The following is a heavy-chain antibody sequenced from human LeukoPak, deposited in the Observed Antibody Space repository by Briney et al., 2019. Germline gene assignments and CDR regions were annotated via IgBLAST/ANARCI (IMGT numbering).Heavy chain of an antibody. D-gene: IGHD3-10*01. V-gene: IGHV3-7*01. CDR1: EFTFTTYW. CDR2: IKQDGSEK. CDR3: ARLSEMLRGPEVIYYFEH. Sequence: AGGSLRLSCEASEFTFTTYWMSWVRQAPGKGLEWVANIKQDGSEKYYVDSVKGRFTISRDNAKNSVYLQMNSLRAEDTAVYYCARLSEMLRGPEVIYYFEHWGQGTLVTVSP. J-gene: IGHJ4*02.